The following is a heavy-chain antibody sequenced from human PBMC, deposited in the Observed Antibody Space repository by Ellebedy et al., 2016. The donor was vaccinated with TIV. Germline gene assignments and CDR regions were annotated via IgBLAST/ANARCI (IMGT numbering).Heavy chain of an antibody. J-gene: IGHJ3*02. CDR2: ISDSGGNT. V-gene: IGHV3-23*01. CDR3: ARGYSDEKGVDAFDI. Sequence: PGGSLRLSCAVSGLTFSSHAISWVRQAPGKGLEWVSSISDSGGNTYYADSVKGSITISRDNSKNTLYLQMNSLSAEDTAVYYCARGYSDEKGVDAFDIWGQGTMVTVSS. CDR1: GLTFSSHA. D-gene: IGHD5-18*01.